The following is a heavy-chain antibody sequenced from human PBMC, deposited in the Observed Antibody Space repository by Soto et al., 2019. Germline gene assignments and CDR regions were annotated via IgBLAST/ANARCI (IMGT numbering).Heavy chain of an antibody. V-gene: IGHV3-33*01. J-gene: IGHJ5*02. CDR1: GFTFSSYG. CDR3: ARGVRYCSGGSCRNWFDP. Sequence: GGFLRLSCEASGFTFSSYGMHWVRQAPGKGLEWVAVIWYDGSNKYYADSVKGRFTISRDNSKNTLYLQMNSLRAEDTAVYYCARGVRYCSGGSCRNWFDPWGQGTLVTVSS. D-gene: IGHD2-15*01. CDR2: IWYDGSNK.